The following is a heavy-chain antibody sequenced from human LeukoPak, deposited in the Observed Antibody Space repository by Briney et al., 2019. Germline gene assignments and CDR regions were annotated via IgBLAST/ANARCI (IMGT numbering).Heavy chain of an antibody. CDR2: IYSSGST. CDR3: ARDRSGYDHLDY. D-gene: IGHD5-12*01. CDR1: GGSISNSY. V-gene: IGHV4-4*08. J-gene: IGHJ4*02. Sequence: PSETLSLTCTVSGGSISNSYWSWVRQPPGKGLEWIGHIYSSGSTTYSPSLKSRVTISVDTSMKQFSLQLSSVTAADTAVYYCARDRSGYDHLDYWGQGTLVTVSS.